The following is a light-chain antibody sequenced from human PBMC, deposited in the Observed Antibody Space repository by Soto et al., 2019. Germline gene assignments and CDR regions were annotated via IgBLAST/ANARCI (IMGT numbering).Light chain of an antibody. V-gene: IGLV1-51*01. CDR2: DNN. CDR3: GTWDSSLSVGL. Sequence: QSVLTQPPSVSAAPGQTVTISCSGISSNIGNTYVSWFQQLPGTAPKLLIYDNNKRPSGIPDRFSGSKSGTSATLGITGLQTGDEADYYCGTWDSSLSVGLFGGGTKPPS. J-gene: IGLJ2*01. CDR1: SSNIGNTY.